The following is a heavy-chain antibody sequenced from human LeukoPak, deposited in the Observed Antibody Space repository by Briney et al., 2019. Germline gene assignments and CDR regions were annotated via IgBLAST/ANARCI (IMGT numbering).Heavy chain of an antibody. Sequence: SETLSLTCAVYGGSFSGYYWSWIRQPPGKGLEWIREINHSGSTNYNPSLKSRVTISVDTSKNQFSLKLSSVTAADTAVYYCARGIRDWGQGTLVTVSS. CDR1: GGSFSGYY. D-gene: IGHD3-3*02. CDR2: INHSGST. J-gene: IGHJ4*02. V-gene: IGHV4-34*01. CDR3: ARGIRD.